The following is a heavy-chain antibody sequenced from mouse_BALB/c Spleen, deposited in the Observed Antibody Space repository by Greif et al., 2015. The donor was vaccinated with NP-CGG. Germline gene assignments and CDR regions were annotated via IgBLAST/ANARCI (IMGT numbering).Heavy chain of an antibody. CDR2: IDPSDSET. Sequence: VQLQQSGAELVKPGAPVKLSCKASGYTFTSYWMNWVKQRPGRGLEWIGRIDPSDSETHYNQKFKDKSTLTVDKSSSTAYIQLNSLTSEDSAVYYCARYGYSFAYFVQGTLLTVSA. CDR1: GYTFTSYW. J-gene: IGHJ3*01. CDR3: ARYGYSFAY. D-gene: IGHD2-2*01. V-gene: IGHV1-69*01.